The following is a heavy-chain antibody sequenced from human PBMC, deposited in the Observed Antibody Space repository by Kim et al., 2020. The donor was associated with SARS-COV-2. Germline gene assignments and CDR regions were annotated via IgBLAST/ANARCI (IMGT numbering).Heavy chain of an antibody. D-gene: IGHD2-2*02. Sequence: SETLSLTCTVSGGSISSYYWSWIRQPPGKGLEWIGYIYYSGSTNYNPSLKSRVTISVDTSKNQFSLKLSSVTAADTAVYYCARLYCSSTSCYTGGNWVDP. CDR2: IYYSGST. CDR1: GGSISSYY. CDR3: ARLYCSSTSCYTGGNWVDP. V-gene: IGHV4-59*08. J-gene: IGHJ5*02.